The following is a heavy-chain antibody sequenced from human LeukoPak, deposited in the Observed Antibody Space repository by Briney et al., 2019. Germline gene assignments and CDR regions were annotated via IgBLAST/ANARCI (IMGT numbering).Heavy chain of an antibody. CDR2: IYYSGST. V-gene: IGHV4-59*01. D-gene: IGHD3-22*01. Sequence: SETLSLTCTVSGGSISSYYWSWIRQPPGKGLEWIGYIYYSGSTNYNPSLKSRVTISVDTSKNQFSLKLSSVTAADTAVYYCARVRGGYYYDSSGYSLDYWGQGTLVTVSS. CDR1: GGSISSYY. J-gene: IGHJ4*02. CDR3: ARVRGGYYYDSSGYSLDY.